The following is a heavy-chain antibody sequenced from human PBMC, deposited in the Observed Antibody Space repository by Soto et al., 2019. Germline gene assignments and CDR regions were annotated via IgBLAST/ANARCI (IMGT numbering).Heavy chain of an antibody. CDR2: SIPVYRTL. V-gene: IGHV1-69*13. D-gene: IGHD3-3*01. CDR1: GGSFGKSA. Sequence: SVKVSCKASGGSFGKSAINWVRQTPGQGLEWLGGSIPVYRTLNYAQKFQGRVTITADESTGTAYMTLSSLASDDTAVYYCATGVIWIGYFTVDSWGQGTRVTVS. J-gene: IGHJ4*02. CDR3: ATGVIWIGYFTVDS.